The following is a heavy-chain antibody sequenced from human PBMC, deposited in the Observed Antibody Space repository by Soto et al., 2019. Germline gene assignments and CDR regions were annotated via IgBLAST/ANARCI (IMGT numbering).Heavy chain of an antibody. CDR3: AREVPEYPSFDY. J-gene: IGHJ4*02. V-gene: IGHV4-61*01. CDR2: IYYSGST. Sequence: KPSETLSLTCTVSGGSVSSGSYYWSWIRQPPGKGLEWIGYIYYSGSTNYNPSLKSRVTISVDTSKNQFSLKLSSVTAADTAVYYCAREVPEYPSFDYWGQGTLVTVSS. CDR1: GGSVSSGSYY.